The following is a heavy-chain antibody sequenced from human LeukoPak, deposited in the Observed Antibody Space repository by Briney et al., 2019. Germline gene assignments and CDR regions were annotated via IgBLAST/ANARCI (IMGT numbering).Heavy chain of an antibody. Sequence: GGSLRLSCTASGFTFSSYAMSWVRQAPGKGLEWVSAISGRGGSTYYPDSVKGRFTISRDNSKNMLYLQMNSLRGEDTAVYFCSKGVNWNDYYYFDSWGQGTLVTVSS. V-gene: IGHV3-23*01. CDR3: SKGVNWNDYYYFDS. CDR1: GFTFSSYA. D-gene: IGHD1-1*01. J-gene: IGHJ4*02. CDR2: ISGRGGST.